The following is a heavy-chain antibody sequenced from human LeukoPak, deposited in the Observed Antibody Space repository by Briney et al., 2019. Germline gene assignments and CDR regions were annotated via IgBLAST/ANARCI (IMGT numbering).Heavy chain of an antibody. CDR2: IYYSGST. V-gene: IGHV4-59*01. CDR1: GGSISSYY. CDR3: ARERNDNSNYGPFDY. Sequence: SETLSLTCTVSGGSISSYYWSWIRQPPGKGLEWIGYIYYSGSTNYNPSLKSRVTISVDTSKNQFSLKLSSVTAADTAVYYCARERNDNSNYGPFDYWGQGTLVTVSS. J-gene: IGHJ4*02. D-gene: IGHD4-11*01.